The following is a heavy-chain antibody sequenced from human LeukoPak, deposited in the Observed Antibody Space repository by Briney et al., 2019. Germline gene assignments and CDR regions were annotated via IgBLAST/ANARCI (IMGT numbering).Heavy chain of an antibody. D-gene: IGHD3-10*02. CDR3: AICRGAYYVSFDY. CDR2: IIPIFGTP. V-gene: IGHV1-69*05. Sequence: ASVKVSCKASGGTFSNYAISWVRQAPGQGLEWMGGIIPIFGTPNYAQKFQGRVTITTDESTSTASMELSSLRSEDTAVYYYAICRGAYYVSFDYWGQGTMVTVSS. J-gene: IGHJ3*01. CDR1: GGTFSNYA.